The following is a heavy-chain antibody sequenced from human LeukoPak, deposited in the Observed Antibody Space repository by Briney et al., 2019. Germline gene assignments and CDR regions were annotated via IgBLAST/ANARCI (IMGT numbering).Heavy chain of an antibody. CDR1: GYTFTSYG. J-gene: IGHJ4*02. D-gene: IGHD3-10*01. Sequence: HGASVKVSCKASGYTFTSYGISWVRQAPGQGLEWMGWISAYNGNTNYAQKLQGRVTMTTDTSTSTAYMELRSLRSDDTAVYYCARDQGILWFGELGYWGQGTLVTGSS. V-gene: IGHV1-18*01. CDR3: ARDQGILWFGELGY. CDR2: ISAYNGNT.